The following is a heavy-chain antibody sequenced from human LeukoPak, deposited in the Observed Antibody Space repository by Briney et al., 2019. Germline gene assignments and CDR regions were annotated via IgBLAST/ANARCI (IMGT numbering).Heavy chain of an antibody. Sequence: SETLSLTFAVYGGSFSGYYWSWIRQPPGKGLEWIGEINHSGSTNYNPSLKSRVTISLDTSKNQISLKLTSVTAADTALYYCASGRSGGGSGSYFNYRLYYFDYWGQGTLVTVSS. CDR3: ASGRSGGGSGSYFNYRLYYFDY. J-gene: IGHJ4*02. V-gene: IGHV4-34*01. CDR1: GGSFSGYY. CDR2: INHSGST. D-gene: IGHD3-10*01.